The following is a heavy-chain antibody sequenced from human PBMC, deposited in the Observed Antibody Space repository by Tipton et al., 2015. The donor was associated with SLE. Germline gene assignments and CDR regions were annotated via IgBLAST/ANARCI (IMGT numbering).Heavy chain of an antibody. CDR3: ARGTGEGFFFDY. CDR1: GFTFSSYS. Sequence: GSLRLSCAASGFTFSSYSMNWVRQAPGKGLEWVSSISSSSSYIYYADSVKGRFTISRDNAKNSLYLQMNSLRAEDTAAYYCARGTGEGFFFDYWGQGTLVTVSS. V-gene: IGHV3-21*01. J-gene: IGHJ4*02. CDR2: ISSSSSYI. D-gene: IGHD7-27*01.